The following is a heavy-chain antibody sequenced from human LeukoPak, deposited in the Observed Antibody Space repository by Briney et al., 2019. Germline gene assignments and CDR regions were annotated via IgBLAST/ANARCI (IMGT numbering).Heavy chain of an antibody. V-gene: IGHV1-2*02. CDR2: INPNSGGT. Sequence: ASVKVSCKQYSYTLPGEYMRRVRRAPGHGQEWMGWINPNSGGTNYAQKFQGRVTMTRDTSISTAYMELSRLRSDDTAVYYCARGDDSSDPDFDYWGQGTLVTVSS. D-gene: IGHD3-22*01. J-gene: IGHJ4*02. CDR3: ARGDDSSDPDFDY. CDR1: SYTLPGEY.